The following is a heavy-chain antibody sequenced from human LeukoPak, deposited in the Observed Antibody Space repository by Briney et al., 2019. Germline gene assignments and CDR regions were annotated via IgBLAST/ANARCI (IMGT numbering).Heavy chain of an antibody. V-gene: IGHV3-21*04. D-gene: IGHD6-6*01. Sequence: GGSLRLSCAASGFTFRSYAMIWVRQAPGKGLEWVSSISSTGSYIYYADSVKGRFTISRDNAKNSLYLQMNSLRAEDTAVYYCAKDLYTGSWYYGMDVWGQGTTVTVSS. CDR2: ISSTGSYI. CDR3: AKDLYTGSWYYGMDV. J-gene: IGHJ6*02. CDR1: GFTFRSYA.